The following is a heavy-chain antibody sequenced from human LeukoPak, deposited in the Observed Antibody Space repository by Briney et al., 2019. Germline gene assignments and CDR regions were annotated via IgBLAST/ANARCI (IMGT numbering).Heavy chain of an antibody. CDR1: GFSLTTSGVG. Sequence: GPTLVNPTQTLTLTCTFSGFSLTTSGVGVGWIRQSPGKALEWLALLFWDHDKRYTPSLKNRLTITSDTSKNQVVLTLTNMDPVDTATYYCAYRDYYDSRGSLDWGQGTLVTVSS. J-gene: IGHJ4*02. CDR2: LFWDHDK. D-gene: IGHD3-22*01. CDR3: AYRDYYDSRGSLD. V-gene: IGHV2-5*02.